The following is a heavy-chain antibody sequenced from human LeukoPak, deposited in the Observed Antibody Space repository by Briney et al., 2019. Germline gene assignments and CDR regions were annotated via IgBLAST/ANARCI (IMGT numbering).Heavy chain of an antibody. D-gene: IGHD3-22*01. CDR2: ISGSGGST. Sequence: GGSLRLSCAASGFTFSSYAMSWVRQAPGKGLEWVSAISGSGGSTYYADSVKGRLTISRDNSKNTLYLQMNSLRAEDTAVYYWPKGVTMIVVARASDYGGKGTLSPSPQ. CDR1: GFTFSSYA. V-gene: IGHV3-23*01. CDR3: PKGVTMIVVARASDY. J-gene: IGHJ4*02.